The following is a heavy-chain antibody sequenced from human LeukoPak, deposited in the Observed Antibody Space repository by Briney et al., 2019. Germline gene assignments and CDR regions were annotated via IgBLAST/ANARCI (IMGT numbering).Heavy chain of an antibody. CDR1: GYTFTSYG. Sequence: GASVKVSCKASGYTFTSYGISWVRQAPGQGLEWMGWISAFNGNPHYAQKLQGRVTMTTDTSTSTAYMELRSLRSDDTAVYYCARDISEGVRGAGGLDDGGEGTLVTVSS. J-gene: IGHJ4*02. V-gene: IGHV1-18*01. CDR2: ISAFNGNP. CDR3: ARDISEGVRGAGGLDD. D-gene: IGHD3-10*01.